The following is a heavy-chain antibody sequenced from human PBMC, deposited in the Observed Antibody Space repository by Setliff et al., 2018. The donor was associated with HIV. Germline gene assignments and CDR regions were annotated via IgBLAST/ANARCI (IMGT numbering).Heavy chain of an antibody. J-gene: IGHJ4*02. V-gene: IGHV3-15*01. CDR1: GFTFNDAW. CDR3: AKVRPRQLVSAKPPYFFDY. D-gene: IGHD6-13*01. Sequence: GGSLRLSCAASGFTFNDAWMNWVRQAPGKGLEWVGRIKSKTDGGTTDYATPVKGRFTISRDNSRNTLYLQMNGLRAEDTALYYCAKVRPRQLVSAKPPYFFDYWGQGTLVTVSS. CDR2: IKSKTDGGTT.